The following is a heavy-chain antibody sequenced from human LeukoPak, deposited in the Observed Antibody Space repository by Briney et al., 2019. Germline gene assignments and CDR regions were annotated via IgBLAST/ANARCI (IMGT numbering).Heavy chain of an antibody. Sequence: GASVKVSCKASGYTFKNYGISWGSQAPGQGLGWMGWIGPYKGDTKRAQKVQGRLTLTADPSTSTAYMELRGLRSDDTAVYYCARDPSNTSGWYIWFDFWGQGTLVTVSS. V-gene: IGHV1-18*04. CDR2: IGPYKGDT. J-gene: IGHJ5*01. CDR1: GYTFKNYG. D-gene: IGHD6-19*01. CDR3: ARDPSNTSGWYIWFDF.